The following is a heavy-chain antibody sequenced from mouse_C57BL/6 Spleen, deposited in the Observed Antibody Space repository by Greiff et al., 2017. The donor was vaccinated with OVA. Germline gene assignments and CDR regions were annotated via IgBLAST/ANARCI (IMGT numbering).Heavy chain of an antibody. CDR3: ARYHSNGSSPWYIDV. J-gene: IGHJ1*03. V-gene: IGHV14-2*01. D-gene: IGHD1-1*01. CDR1: GFNIKDYY. CDR2: IDPEDGET. Sequence: VQLQQSGAELVKPGASVKLSCTASGFNIKDYYMHWVKQRTEQGLEWIGRIDPEDGETKYAPKCQGKGTITADTSSNTTYLQLRSLTSEDTAVYYCARYHSNGSSPWYIDVWGTGTTVTVSS.